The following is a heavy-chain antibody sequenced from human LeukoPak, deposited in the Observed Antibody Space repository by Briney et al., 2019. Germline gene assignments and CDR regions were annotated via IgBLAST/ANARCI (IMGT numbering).Heavy chain of an antibody. V-gene: IGHV3-66*01. CDR3: ACDILTQSFDY. CDR1: EFSVGSNY. Sequence: GGSLRLSCAASEFSVGSNYMTWVRQAPGKGLEWVSLIYSGGSTYYADSVKGRFTISRDNSKNTLYLQMNSLRAEDTAVYYCACDILTQSFDYWGQGTLVTVSS. D-gene: IGHD3-9*01. J-gene: IGHJ4*02. CDR2: IYSGGST.